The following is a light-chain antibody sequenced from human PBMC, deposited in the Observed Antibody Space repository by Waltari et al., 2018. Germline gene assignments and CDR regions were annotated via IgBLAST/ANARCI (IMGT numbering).Light chain of an antibody. CDR2: DVS. V-gene: IGLV2-14*01. Sequence: QSALTQPASVSGSPGQSIPISCYGTSRAVGFYNYVSWYQQHPGKAPKLLIYDVSQRPSGVSDRFSGSKSGNTASLTISGLQAEDEADYYCNSYTGSSSWVFGGGTKVTVL. CDR3: NSYTGSSSWV. CDR1: SRAVGFYNY. J-gene: IGLJ3*02.